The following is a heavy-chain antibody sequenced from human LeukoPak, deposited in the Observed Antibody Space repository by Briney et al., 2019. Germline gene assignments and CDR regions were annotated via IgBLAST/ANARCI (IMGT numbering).Heavy chain of an antibody. CDR3: TTESRWEMGVDLGMDI. Sequence: PGESLRLSCESPGFGFSSYTMNWVRQGPGKGLEWVGRIKSKIDGGTTDYAAPVKGRFSISRDDSKNTLYLQMNSLKTEDTAVYFCTTESRWEMGVDLGMDIWGQGTTVIVSS. J-gene: IGHJ6*02. V-gene: IGHV3-15*01. D-gene: IGHD1-26*01. CDR1: GFGFSSYT. CDR2: IKSKIDGGTT.